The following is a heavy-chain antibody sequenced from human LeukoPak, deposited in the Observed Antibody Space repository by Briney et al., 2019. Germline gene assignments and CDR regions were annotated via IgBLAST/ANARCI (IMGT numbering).Heavy chain of an antibody. D-gene: IGHD3-22*01. Sequence: SQTLSLTCGVSGASVSSIGYSWSCIRQPPGRGLECIGYIYQSGSASYNPSLQSRVTISIDKSKNQFSLKLNSVTAADTAVYYCARNSYYDNSGEGAFDIWGQGTMVTVSS. J-gene: IGHJ3*02. CDR1: GASVSSIGYS. CDR3: ARNSYYDNSGEGAFDI. V-gene: IGHV4-30-2*01. CDR2: IYQSGSA.